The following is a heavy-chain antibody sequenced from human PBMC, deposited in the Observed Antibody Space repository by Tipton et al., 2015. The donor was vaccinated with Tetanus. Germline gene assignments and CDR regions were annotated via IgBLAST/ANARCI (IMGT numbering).Heavy chain of an antibody. Sequence: QLVQSGAEMEKPGASVKVSCKASGYTFTGYYIYWVRQAPGQGLEWMGWIDPNSGGTVYAQKLQGRVTMTRDTSISTAYMELRSLRSDDTAVYYCARDRGDYIFYGMDVWGPGTTVTVS. J-gene: IGHJ6*02. CDR2: IDPNSGGT. D-gene: IGHD3-22*01. CDR1: GYTFTGYY. CDR3: ARDRGDYIFYGMDV. V-gene: IGHV1-2*02.